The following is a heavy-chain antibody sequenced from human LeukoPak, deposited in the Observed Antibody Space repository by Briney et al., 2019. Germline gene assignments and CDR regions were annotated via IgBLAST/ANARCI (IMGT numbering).Heavy chain of an antibody. CDR3: VPPAAGLHRTISTEYFQH. V-gene: IGHV3-48*03. CDR2: ISASGISM. J-gene: IGHJ1*01. CDR1: GLTFDSYD. Sequence: GRSLRLSCAAAGLTFDSYDMYWVRQSPGKGPEWVSYISASGISMKYADSVKGRFTISRDNAENLVYLQMDSLRAEDTAVYYCVPPAAGLHRTISTEYFQHWGQGTPVIVSS. D-gene: IGHD6-13*01.